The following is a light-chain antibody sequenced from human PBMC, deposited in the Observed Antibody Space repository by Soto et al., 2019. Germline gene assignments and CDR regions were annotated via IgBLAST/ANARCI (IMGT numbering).Light chain of an antibody. CDR1: SSDVGGYNY. CDR2: EVS. J-gene: IGLJ1*01. V-gene: IGLV2-14*01. CDR3: SSYTSSSTLV. Sequence: QSVLTQPASVSGSPGQSITLSCTGTSSDVGGYNYVSWYQQHPGRAPKLMIYEVSNRPSGVSNRVSGSKSGNTASLTSSGLQDEDEADYYCSSYTSSSTLVFGTGTKLTVL.